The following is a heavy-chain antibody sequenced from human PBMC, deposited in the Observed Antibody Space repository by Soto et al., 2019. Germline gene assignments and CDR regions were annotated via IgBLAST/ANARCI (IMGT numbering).Heavy chain of an antibody. CDR3: ARLHCNSPNCVPLDP. V-gene: IGHV4-39*01. J-gene: IGHJ5*02. D-gene: IGHD2-2*01. Sequence: SDTLSLTCTFSGGPISTVSYYRCFICHPPGKGLEWIGSIYYSGSAYYSPSLKSRVTMSVDTSKNQLSLKLSSVTAADTAVYYCARLHCNSPNCVPLDPWGQG. CDR1: GGPISTVSYY. CDR2: IYYSGSA.